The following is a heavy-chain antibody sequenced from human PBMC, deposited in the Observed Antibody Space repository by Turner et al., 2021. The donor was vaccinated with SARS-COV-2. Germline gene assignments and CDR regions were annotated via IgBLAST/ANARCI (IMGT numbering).Heavy chain of an antibody. CDR3: AKVPPYGDYFDY. CDR1: GFTFSGYA. CDR2: ISVGGGST. Sequence: EVQLLESGGGLVQPGGSLRLSCAASGFTFSGYAMSWVRQAPGKGLEWVSAISVGGGSTYYSDSVKGRFTISRDNSKNTLYLQMNSLRAEDTAVYYCAKVPPYGDYFDYWGQGTLVTVSS. V-gene: IGHV3-23*01. D-gene: IGHD4-17*01. J-gene: IGHJ4*02.